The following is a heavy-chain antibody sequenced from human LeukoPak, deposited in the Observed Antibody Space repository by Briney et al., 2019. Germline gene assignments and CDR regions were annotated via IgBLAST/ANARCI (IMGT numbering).Heavy chain of an antibody. Sequence: ASVKVSCKASGYTFTGYYMHWVRQAPGQGLEWMGWINPNSGGANYAQKFQGRVTMTRDTSISTAYMELSRLRSEDTAVYYCARASIAARLDNWFDPWGQGTLVTVSS. V-gene: IGHV1-2*02. D-gene: IGHD6-6*01. CDR1: GYTFTGYY. CDR2: INPNSGGA. CDR3: ARASIAARLDNWFDP. J-gene: IGHJ5*02.